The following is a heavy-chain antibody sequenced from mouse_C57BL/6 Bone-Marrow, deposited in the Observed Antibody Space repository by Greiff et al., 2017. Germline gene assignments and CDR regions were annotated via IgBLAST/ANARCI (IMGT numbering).Heavy chain of an antibody. J-gene: IGHJ1*03. V-gene: IGHV14-4*01. CDR1: GFNIKDDY. CDR2: IDPENGDT. D-gene: IGHD1-1*01. CDR3: TTYYGSSYDWYFDV. Sequence: VQLQQSGAELVRPGASVKLSCTASGFNIKDDYMHWVKQRPEQGLEWIGWIDPENGDTEYASKFQGKATIPADTSSNTAYLQLSSLTSEDTAVYYCTTYYGSSYDWYFDVWGTGTTVTVSS.